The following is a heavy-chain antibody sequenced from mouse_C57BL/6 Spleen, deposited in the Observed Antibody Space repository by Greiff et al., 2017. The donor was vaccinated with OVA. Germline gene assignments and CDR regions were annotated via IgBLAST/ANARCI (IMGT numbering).Heavy chain of an antibody. V-gene: IGHV1-19*01. CDR2: INPYNGGT. J-gene: IGHJ4*01. Sequence: VQLQQSGPVLVKPGASVKMSCKASGYTFTDYYMNWVKQSHGKSLEWIGVINPYNGGTSYNQKFKGKATLTVDKSSSTAYMELNSLTSEDSAVYYCARRVGLLRDYYAMDYWGQGTSVTVSS. CDR1: GYTFTDYY. D-gene: IGHD2-3*01. CDR3: ARRVGLLRDYYAMDY.